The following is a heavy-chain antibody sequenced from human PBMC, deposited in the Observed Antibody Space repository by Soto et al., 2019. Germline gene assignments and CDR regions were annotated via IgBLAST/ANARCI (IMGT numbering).Heavy chain of an antibody. CDR3: TQAAGYISTWFFDS. CDR1: GDSVSSNSAA. V-gene: IGHV6-1*01. CDR2: TYYRSKWYS. D-gene: IGHD6-13*01. Sequence: PSQTLSLTCAISGDSVSSNSAAWNWIRQSPSRGPEWLGRTYYRSKWYSDYAVSVKSRITINPDTSKNQFSLQLNSVTPEDTAVYYCTQAAGYISTWFFDSWAQGTLVTVS. J-gene: IGHJ4*02.